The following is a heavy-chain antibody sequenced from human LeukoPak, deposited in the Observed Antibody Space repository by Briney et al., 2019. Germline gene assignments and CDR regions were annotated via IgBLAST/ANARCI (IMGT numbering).Heavy chain of an antibody. CDR2: ISGSGGST. CDR3: AKDRGTLEMATIGDAFDI. V-gene: IGHV3-23*01. Sequence: PGGSLRLSCAASGFTFSSYGMSWVRQAPGKGLEWVSAISGSGGSTYYADSVKGRFTISRDNSKNTLYLQMNSLRAEDTAVYYCAKDRGTLEMATIGDAFDIWGQGTMVTVSS. CDR1: GFTFSSYG. D-gene: IGHD5-24*01. J-gene: IGHJ3*02.